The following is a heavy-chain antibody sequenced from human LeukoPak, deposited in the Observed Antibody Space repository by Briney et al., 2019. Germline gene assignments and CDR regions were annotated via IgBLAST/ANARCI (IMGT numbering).Heavy chain of an antibody. D-gene: IGHD3-3*01. CDR3: AREEWWHLDI. V-gene: IGHV3-7*01. CDR1: GFTFGTSY. Sequence: GGSLRFSCAASGFTFGTSYMSWVRQAPGGGLECVSKIKPDGSEKFYVDSVKGRFTVSRDNAKNSLYLQMDSLGAEDTAVYYCAREEWWHLDIWGRGTLVTISS. CDR2: IKPDGSEK. J-gene: IGHJ2*01.